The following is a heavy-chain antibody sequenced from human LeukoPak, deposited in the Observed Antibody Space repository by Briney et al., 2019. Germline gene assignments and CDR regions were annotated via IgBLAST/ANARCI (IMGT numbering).Heavy chain of an antibody. Sequence: ASVKVSCTASGYIFTSLVISCVRQAPGQGLEWMGWMNPNNGKTAYAQKFQGRVTITRNTAITTAHMELRSLRSDDTAVYYCARGHVSGGGLYYFNSWGQGTLVTVSS. CDR2: MNPNNGKT. V-gene: IGHV1-8*03. CDR3: ARGHVSGGGLYYFNS. D-gene: IGHD2-8*02. CDR1: GYIFTSLV. J-gene: IGHJ4*02.